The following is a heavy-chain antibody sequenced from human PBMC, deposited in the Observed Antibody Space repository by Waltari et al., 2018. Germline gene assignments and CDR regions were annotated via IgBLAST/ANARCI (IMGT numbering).Heavy chain of an antibody. V-gene: IGHV5-51*01. J-gene: IGHJ4*02. Sequence: EVQLVQSGAEVKKPGESLKISCKGSGYSFTSYWIGWVRQMPGKGLEWMGIIYPGDSDTRYSPSFQGQVTISADKSISTAYLQWSSLKASDTAMYYCARGHYYDSSGYYLEYYFDYWGQGTLVTVSS. D-gene: IGHD3-22*01. CDR1: GYSFTSYW. CDR2: IYPGDSDT. CDR3: ARGHYYDSSGYYLEYYFDY.